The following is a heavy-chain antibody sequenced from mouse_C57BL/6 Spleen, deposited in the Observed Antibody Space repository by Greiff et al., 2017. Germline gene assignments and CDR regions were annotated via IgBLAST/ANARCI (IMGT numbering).Heavy chain of an antibody. V-gene: IGHV1-82*01. CDR3: ARHYAMDY. Sequence: QVHVKQSGPELVKPGASVKISCKASGYAFSSSWMNWVKQRPGKGLEWIGRIYPGDGDTNYNGKFKGKATLTADKSSSTAYMQFSSLTSEDSAVYFCARHYAMDYWGQGTSVTVSS. CDR2: IYPGDGDT. J-gene: IGHJ4*01. CDR1: GYAFSSSW.